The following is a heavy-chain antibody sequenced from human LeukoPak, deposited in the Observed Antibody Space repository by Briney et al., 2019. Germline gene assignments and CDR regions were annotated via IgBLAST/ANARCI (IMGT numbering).Heavy chain of an antibody. J-gene: IGHJ6*02. CDR1: GGSLNTWY. Sequence: SETLSLTCTVSGGSLNTWYWSWIRQPPGRGLEWIGSIYYSGSTYYNPSLKSRVTISVGTSKNQFSLKLSSVTAADTAVYYCARTGPRRGGLDVWGQGTTVTVSS. CDR2: IYYSGST. D-gene: IGHD3/OR15-3a*01. CDR3: ARTGPRRGGLDV. V-gene: IGHV4-59*05.